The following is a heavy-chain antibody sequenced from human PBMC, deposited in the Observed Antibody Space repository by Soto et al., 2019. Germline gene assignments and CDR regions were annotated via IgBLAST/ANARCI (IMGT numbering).Heavy chain of an antibody. CDR2: IYYSGST. D-gene: IGHD1-7*01. V-gene: IGHV4-59*01. CDR3: ASLYNWNYWGFDP. Sequence: PSETLSLTCTVSGGSISSYYWSWIRQPPGKGLEWIGYIYYSGSTNYNPSLKSRVTISVDTSKNQFSLKLSSVTAADTAVYYCASLYNWNYWGFDPWGQGTLVTGSS. CDR1: GGSISSYY. J-gene: IGHJ5*02.